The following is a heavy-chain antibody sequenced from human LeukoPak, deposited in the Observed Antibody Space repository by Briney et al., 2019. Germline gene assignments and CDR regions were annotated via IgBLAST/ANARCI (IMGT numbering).Heavy chain of an antibody. CDR3: ARVKCGNGFLCSAVYYYYYMDV. CDR1: GGSISSYY. CDR2: IYTSGST. D-gene: IGHD3-3*01. J-gene: IGHJ6*03. V-gene: IGHV4-4*07. Sequence: PSETLSLTCTVSGGSISSYYWSWIRQPAGKGLEWIGRIYTSGSTNYNPSLKSRVTMSVDTSKNQFSLKLSSVTAADTAVYYCARVKCGNGFLCSAVYYYYYMDVWGKGTTVTVSS.